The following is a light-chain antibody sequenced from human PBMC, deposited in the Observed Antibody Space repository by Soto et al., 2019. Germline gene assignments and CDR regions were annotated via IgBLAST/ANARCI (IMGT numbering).Light chain of an antibody. CDR3: QSYDSSLSGWV. V-gene: IGLV1-40*01. CDR2: GNT. CDR1: SSNIGAGYD. Sequence: QSVLTQPPSVSGAPGQRVTISCTGSSSNIGAGYDVHWYQQLPGTVPKLLIYGNTNRPSGVPDRFSGSKSGTSASLAITGLQAEDEADYYCQSYDSSLSGWVFGGRTKLTVL. J-gene: IGLJ3*02.